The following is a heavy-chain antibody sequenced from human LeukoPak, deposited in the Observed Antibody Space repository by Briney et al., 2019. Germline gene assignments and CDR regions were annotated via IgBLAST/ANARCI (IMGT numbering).Heavy chain of an antibody. J-gene: IGHJ4*02. D-gene: IGHD2/OR15-2a*01. Sequence: PWGSLRLSCAASGIIISDYWMNWVRQVPGKGLEWVANINEDGSREDYVDSVRGRFTISRDNRKNSVYLQMDSLRAEDTALYYCASRESSMSRSHWGQGTLVTVSS. CDR2: INEDGSRE. CDR1: GIIISDYW. V-gene: IGHV3-7*01. CDR3: ASRESSMSRSH.